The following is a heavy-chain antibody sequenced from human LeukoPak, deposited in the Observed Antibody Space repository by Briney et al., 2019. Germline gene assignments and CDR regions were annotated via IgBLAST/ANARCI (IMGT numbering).Heavy chain of an antibody. CDR3: ATDYSSSWYPGDY. CDR1: GFTFSSYW. CDR2: IKQDGSEK. J-gene: IGHJ4*02. V-gene: IGHV3-7*01. Sequence: GGSLRLSCAASGFTFSSYWMSWVRQAPGKGLDWGANIKQDGSEKYYVDSVKGRFTISRDNAKNSLYLEMNSLRAEDTAVYYCATDYSSSWYPGDYWGQGTLVTVSS. D-gene: IGHD6-13*01.